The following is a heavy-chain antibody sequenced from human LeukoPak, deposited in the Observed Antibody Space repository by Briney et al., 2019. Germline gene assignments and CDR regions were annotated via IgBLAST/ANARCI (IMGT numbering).Heavy chain of an antibody. CDR1: GFTFSSYS. CDR2: ISSSSSYI. J-gene: IGHJ5*02. Sequence: GGSLRLSCAASGFTFSSYSMNWVRQAPGKGLEWVSSISSSSSYIYYADSVKGRFTISRDNAKNSLYLQMNSLRAEDTAVYYCARDHCSSTSCYPNWFDPWGQGTLVTVSS. V-gene: IGHV3-21*01. CDR3: ARDHCSSTSCYPNWFDP. D-gene: IGHD2-2*01.